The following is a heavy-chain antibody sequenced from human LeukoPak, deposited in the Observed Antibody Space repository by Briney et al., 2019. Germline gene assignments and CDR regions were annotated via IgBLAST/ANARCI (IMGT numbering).Heavy chain of an antibody. CDR1: GFTFDDYT. CDR3: VKDIGGDVIPRRFDY. V-gene: IGHV3-9*01. Sequence: PGGSLRLSCAASGFTFDDYTMHWVRQVPGKGLEWVSGIAWNSGITGYADSVKGRFTISRDNAKNSLSLQMNSLRAGDTAFYYCVKDIGGDVIPRRFDYWGQGTLVTVSS. CDR2: IAWNSGIT. D-gene: IGHD3-10*01. J-gene: IGHJ4*02.